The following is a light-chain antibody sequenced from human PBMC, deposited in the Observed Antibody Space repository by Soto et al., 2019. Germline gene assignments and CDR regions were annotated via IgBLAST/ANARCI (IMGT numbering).Light chain of an antibody. CDR1: SSDVGHYNY. V-gene: IGLV2-11*01. Sequence: QSALTEPRSVSGSPGQSVTISCTGTSSDVGHYNYVSWYQQHPGKAPKVMIYDVNKRPSGVPDRFSGSKSGNTASLTISGLQADDEADYYCCSYAGSYIYVLGTGTKVTV. CDR3: CSYAGSYIYV. CDR2: DVN. J-gene: IGLJ1*01.